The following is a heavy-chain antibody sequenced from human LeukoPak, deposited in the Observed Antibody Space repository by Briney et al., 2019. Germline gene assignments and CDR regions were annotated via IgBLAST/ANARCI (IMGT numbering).Heavy chain of an antibody. CDR2: IKEDGSEE. CDR1: GITFSGYW. CDR3: ARVKLRAYYMDV. V-gene: IGHV3-7*01. Sequence: PGGSLRLSRAASGITFSGYWMSWVRQAPGEGLEWVANIKEDGSEEYYVDSVKGRFTIFRDNAKNSLYLQMNSLRAEDTAVYYCARVKLRAYYMDVWGKGTTVTVSS. D-gene: IGHD5-24*01. J-gene: IGHJ6*03.